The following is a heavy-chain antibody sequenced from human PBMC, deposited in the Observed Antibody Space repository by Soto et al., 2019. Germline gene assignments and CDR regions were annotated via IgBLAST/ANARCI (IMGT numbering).Heavy chain of an antibody. CDR3: AREGRYCSSGSCYSPFDY. D-gene: IGHD2-15*01. J-gene: IGHJ4*02. V-gene: IGHV3-7*05. CDR1: GFTFSSYW. Sequence: EVQLVESGGGLVQPGGSLRLSCAASGFTFSSYWMSWVRQAPGKGLEWVANIKQDGSEKYYVDSVKGRFTISRDNAKNSLYLQMNSLRAEDTAVYYCAREGRYCSSGSCYSPFDYWGQGTLVTVSS. CDR2: IKQDGSEK.